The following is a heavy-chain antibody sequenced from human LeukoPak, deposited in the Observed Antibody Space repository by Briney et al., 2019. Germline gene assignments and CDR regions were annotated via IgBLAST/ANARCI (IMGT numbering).Heavy chain of an antibody. CDR2: IKEDDSEK. V-gene: IGHV3-7*01. CDR1: GFTFSSYW. D-gene: IGHD1-14*01. J-gene: IGHJ5*02. Sequence: GGSLRLSCVGSGFTFSSYWMSWVRQAPGKGLEWVANIKEDDSEKYYGDSVKGRFTISRDNAKNSVYLQMNSLRAEDTAVYYCATTLNKPTPGHLWGQGTLVTVSS. CDR3: ATTLNKPTPGHL.